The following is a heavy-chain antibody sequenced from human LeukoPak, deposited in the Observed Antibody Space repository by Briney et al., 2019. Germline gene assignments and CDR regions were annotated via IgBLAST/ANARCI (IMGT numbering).Heavy chain of an antibody. CDR1: GFTFDDYA. CDR2: ISWNSCSI. D-gene: IGHD1-7*01. Sequence: GRSLRLSCAASGFTFDDYAMHWLRQPPGKGLEGAAGISWNSCSIGYADSVKGRFTISRDNAKNSLYLQMKSLRAEDMALYYCAKGSFRGIAGTLRGGFDYWGQGTLVTVSS. V-gene: IGHV3-9*03. CDR3: AKGSFRGIAGTLRGGFDY. J-gene: IGHJ4*02.